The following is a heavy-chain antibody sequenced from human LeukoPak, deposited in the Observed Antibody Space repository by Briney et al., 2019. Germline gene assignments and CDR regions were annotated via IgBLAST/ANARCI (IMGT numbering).Heavy chain of an antibody. V-gene: IGHV3-30*04. J-gene: IGHJ4*02. D-gene: IGHD5-24*01. CDR3: ARERRRDGYNYKDY. CDR2: ISYDGSYQ. CDR1: GFTFSAYG. Sequence: PGGSLRLSCAVSGFTFSAYGKHWVRQAPGKGLEGVAVISYDGSYQAYADSVKGRFTVSRDSSKNTLYLQLNSLRPEDTGLYYCARERRRDGYNYKDYWGQGTQVSVSS.